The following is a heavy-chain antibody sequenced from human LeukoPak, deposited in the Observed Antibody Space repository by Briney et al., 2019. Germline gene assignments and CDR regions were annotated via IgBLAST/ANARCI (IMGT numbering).Heavy chain of an antibody. CDR1: GFTVSSNY. D-gene: IGHD2-2*01. J-gene: IGHJ4*02. V-gene: IGHV3-53*01. Sequence: GGSLRLSCAASGFTVSSNYMSWVRQAPGKGLEWVSVIYSDGSTYYADSVKGRFTISRDNSKNTLYLQMNSLRAEDTAVYCCARDWGYCSSTSCHVFDYWGQGTLVTVSS. CDR3: ARDWGYCSSTSCHVFDY. CDR2: IYSDGST.